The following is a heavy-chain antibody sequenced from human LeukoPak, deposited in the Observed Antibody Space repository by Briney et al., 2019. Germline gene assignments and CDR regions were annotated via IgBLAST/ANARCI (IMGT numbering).Heavy chain of an antibody. V-gene: IGHV4-59*08. D-gene: IGHD3-10*01. CDR1: GGSISSYY. CDR2: IYYSGST. J-gene: IGHJ4*02. CDR3: ARKYRRLSYYDY. Sequence: SETLSLTCTVSGGSISSYYWSWIRQPPGKGLEWIGYIYYSGSTNYNPSLKSRVTISVDTSTNQFSLNLTSVTAADTAVYYCARKYRRLSYYDYWGQGTLVTVSS.